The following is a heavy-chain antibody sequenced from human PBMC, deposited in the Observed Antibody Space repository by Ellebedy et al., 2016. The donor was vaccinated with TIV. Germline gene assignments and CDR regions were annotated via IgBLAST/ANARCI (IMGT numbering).Heavy chain of an antibody. V-gene: IGHV1-18*01. CDR3: ARGLYDMGV. CDR1: GGTFTNYV. J-gene: IGHJ6*02. CDR2: ITNDYGNT. Sequence: ASVKVSXXASGGTFTNYVFSWVRQAPGQGLEWLGWITNDYGNTNYAPKFQGRVTMTIDTSTSTAYMELGSLTSDDTAVYFCARGLYDMGVWGQGTTVTVSS.